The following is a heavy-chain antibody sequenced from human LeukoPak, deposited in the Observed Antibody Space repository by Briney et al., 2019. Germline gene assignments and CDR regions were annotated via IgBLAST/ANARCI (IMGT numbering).Heavy chain of an antibody. Sequence: GGSLRLSCPASGFIFRTYSMNWVRQAPGRGLEYVSSITSSGSITFSADSVKGRFTVSRDKDENSMFLQMNSLRAEDTAVYYCAREDYGDKGAIDFWGQGTMVVVS. V-gene: IGHV3-21*06. D-gene: IGHD4/OR15-4a*01. CDR3: AREDYGDKGAIDF. J-gene: IGHJ3*01. CDR2: ITSSGSIT. CDR1: GFIFRTYS.